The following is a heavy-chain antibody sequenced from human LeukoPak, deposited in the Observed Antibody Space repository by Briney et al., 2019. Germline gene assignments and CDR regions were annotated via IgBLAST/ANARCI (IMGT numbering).Heavy chain of an antibody. CDR1: GFTFSTYA. D-gene: IGHD3-3*01. J-gene: IGHJ4*02. V-gene: IGHV3-23*01. CDR2: ISDSGSST. Sequence: GGSLRLSCAASGFTFSTYAMSWVRQAPGKGLDWVSTISDSGSSTYCADSVKGPFTISRDNSKNTLYLQMNSLRAEVTVIYRGARSRYNFWSGGAYWGQGALVTVSS. CDR3: ARSRYNFWSGGAY.